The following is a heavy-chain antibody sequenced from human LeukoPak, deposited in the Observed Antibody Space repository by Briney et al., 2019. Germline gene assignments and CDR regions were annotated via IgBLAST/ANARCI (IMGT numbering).Heavy chain of an antibody. CDR2: FDPEDGET. Sequence: ASVKVSCKVSGYTLTELSMHWVRQAPGKGLEWMGGFDPEDGETIYAEKFQGRVTMTVDTSTDTAYMELSSLRSEDTAVYYCATALPVTMVRGVIPPSFDYWGQGTLVTVSS. V-gene: IGHV1-24*01. CDR1: GYTLTELS. CDR3: ATALPVTMVRGVIPPSFDY. J-gene: IGHJ4*02. D-gene: IGHD3-10*01.